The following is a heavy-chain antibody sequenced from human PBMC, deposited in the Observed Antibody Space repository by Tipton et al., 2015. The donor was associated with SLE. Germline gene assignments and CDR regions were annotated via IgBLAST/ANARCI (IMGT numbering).Heavy chain of an antibody. Sequence: QLVQSGAEVKKPGSSVKVSCKVSGGTFTKYGISWVRQAPGQGLEWMGGIIPMLGTAKYEQKFQGRVTITADESTSTAYMELSSLRSEDTAVYYCAKNKWHLWTYYYMDVRGKGTTVTVSS. CDR2: IIPMLGTA. V-gene: IGHV1-69*01. CDR3: AKNKWHLWTYYYMDV. J-gene: IGHJ6*03. CDR1: GGTFTKYG. D-gene: IGHD3/OR15-3a*01.